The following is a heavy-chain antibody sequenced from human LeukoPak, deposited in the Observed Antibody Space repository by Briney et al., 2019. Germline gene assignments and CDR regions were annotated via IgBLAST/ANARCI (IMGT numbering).Heavy chain of an antibody. CDR1: GFTFSTYW. CDR3: ARGGLDHAYDI. V-gene: IGHV3-74*01. D-gene: IGHD6-19*01. Sequence: GGSLRLSCAASGFTFSTYWMHWVRQAPGKGLMWVSRVNSDGGGTIYADSVKGRFTVSRDNTKNSVYLQMSSLRADDTGVYYCARGGLDHAYDIWGQGTMVTVSS. J-gene: IGHJ3*02. CDR2: VNSDGGGT.